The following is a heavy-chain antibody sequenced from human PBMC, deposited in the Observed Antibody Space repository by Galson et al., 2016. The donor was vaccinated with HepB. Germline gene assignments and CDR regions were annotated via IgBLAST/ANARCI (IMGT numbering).Heavy chain of an antibody. V-gene: IGHV1-69*13. D-gene: IGHD3-16*02. J-gene: IGHJ3*01. Sequence: SVKVSCKASGGTFSSYTISWVRQAPGQGLEWMGGIIPISRTVKYAQTFQGRVTITADESTNTAYMELSSLQSEDTALYYCAIVGAYVVGAYRFPRAFDVWGQGTIVTVS. CDR1: GGTFSSYT. CDR3: AIVGAYVVGAYRFPRAFDV. CDR2: IIPISRTV.